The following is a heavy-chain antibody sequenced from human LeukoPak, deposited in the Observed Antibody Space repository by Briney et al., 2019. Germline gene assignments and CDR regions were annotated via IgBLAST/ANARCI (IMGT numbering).Heavy chain of an antibody. V-gene: IGHV1-8*01. CDR2: MNPNSGNT. CDR3: ARVESDSSCLYLHYYFYGIDV. Sequence: ASVKVSCKASGYTFTSYDINWVRQATGQGLEWMGWMNPNSGNTGYAQKFQGRVTMTRNTSISTAYMELSSLRSEDTAVYYCARVESDSSCLYLHYYFYGIDVWGQGTTVTGSS. CDR1: GYTFTSYD. J-gene: IGHJ6*02. D-gene: IGHD6-19*01.